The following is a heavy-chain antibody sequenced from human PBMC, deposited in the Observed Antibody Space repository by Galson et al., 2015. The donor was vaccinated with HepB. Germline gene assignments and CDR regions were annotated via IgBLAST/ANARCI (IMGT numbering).Heavy chain of an antibody. D-gene: IGHD5-18*01. Sequence: SLRLSCAASGFTFSSYSMNWVRQAPGKGLEWVSYFSSSRSSIYYADSVKGRFTISRDNAKNSLNLQMNSLRDEDTAVYYCAGRGYSYGFDYYYGMDVWGQGTTVTVSS. CDR3: AGRGYSYGFDYYYGMDV. CDR1: GFTFSSYS. V-gene: IGHV3-48*02. J-gene: IGHJ6*02. CDR2: FSSSRSSI.